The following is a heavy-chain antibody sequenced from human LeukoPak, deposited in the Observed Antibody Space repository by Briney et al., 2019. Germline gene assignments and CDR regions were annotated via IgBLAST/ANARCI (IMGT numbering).Heavy chain of an antibody. CDR1: GGSISSYY. V-gene: IGHV4-59*01. CDR3: ARDESKGLHSYGYFDY. CDR2: IYYSGST. D-gene: IGHD5-18*01. Sequence: SETLSLTCTVSGGSISSYYWSWIRQPPGKGLEWIGYIYYSGSTNYNPSLKSRVTISVDTSKNQFSLKLSSVTAADTAVYYCARDESKGLHSYGYFDYWGQGTLVTVSS. J-gene: IGHJ4*02.